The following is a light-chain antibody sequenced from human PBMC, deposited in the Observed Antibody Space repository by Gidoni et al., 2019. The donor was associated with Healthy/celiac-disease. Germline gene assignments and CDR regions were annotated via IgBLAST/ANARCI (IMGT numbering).Light chain of an antibody. CDR3: QQYYSYPRT. CDR1: QGISSY. J-gene: IGKJ1*01. Sequence: AIRRTQSQSSFSASTGDRVTITCRASQGISSYLAWYQQKPGKAPKLLIYAASTLQSGVPSRFSGSGSGTDFTLTISCLQSEDFATYYCQQYYSYPRTFGQGTKVEIK. CDR2: AAS. V-gene: IGKV1-8*01.